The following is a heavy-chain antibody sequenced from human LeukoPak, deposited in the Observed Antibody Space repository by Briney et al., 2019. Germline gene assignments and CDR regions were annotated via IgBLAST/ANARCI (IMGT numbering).Heavy chain of an antibody. J-gene: IGHJ3*02. V-gene: IGHV4-38-2*01. D-gene: IGHD3-10*01. CDR2: IFYSGST. CDR3: AKSNGYGLVDI. Sequence: SSETLSLACAVSGYSISNGYYWGWIRQSPGKGLEWIGNIFYSGSTYYSPSLKSRVTISLDTSRNQFSLKLNSVTAADTAVYYCAKSNGYGLVDIWGQGTMVTVSS. CDR1: GYSISNGYY.